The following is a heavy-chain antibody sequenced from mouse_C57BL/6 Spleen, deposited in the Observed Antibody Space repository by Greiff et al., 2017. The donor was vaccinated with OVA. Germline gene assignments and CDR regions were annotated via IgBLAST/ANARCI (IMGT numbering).Heavy chain of an antibody. CDR1: GFSLTSYA. CDR2: IWTGGGS. D-gene: IGHD1-1*01. J-gene: IGHJ1*03. CDR3: ASDYYGSSYWYFDV. V-gene: IGHV2-9-1*01. Sequence: QVQLQQSGPGLVAPSQSLSITCTVSGFSLTSYAISWVRQPPGKGLEWLGVIWTGGGSNYNSALKSRLSISKDNSKSQVFLKMNSLQTDDTDRYDCASDYYGSSYWYFDVWGTGTTVTVSS.